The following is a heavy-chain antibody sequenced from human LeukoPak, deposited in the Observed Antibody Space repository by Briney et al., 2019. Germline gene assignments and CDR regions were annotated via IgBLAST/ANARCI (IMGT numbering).Heavy chain of an antibody. D-gene: IGHD2-2*01. CDR2: IIPIFGTA. CDR1: GGTFSSYA. CDR3: ASSSSTRSYYYYYMDV. Sequence: SVKVSCKASGGTFSSYAISWVRQAPGQGLEWMGGIIPIFGTANYAQKFQGRVTIITDESTSTAYMELRSLRSEHTAVYYCASSSSTRSYYYYYMDVWGKGTTVTVSS. V-gene: IGHV1-69*05. J-gene: IGHJ6*03.